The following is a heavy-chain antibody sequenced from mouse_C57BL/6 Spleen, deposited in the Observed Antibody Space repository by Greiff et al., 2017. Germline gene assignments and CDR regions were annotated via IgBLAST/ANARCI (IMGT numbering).Heavy chain of an antibody. CDR2: IDPSDSYT. D-gene: IGHD3-2*02. CDR3: ARGSSGYYAMDY. J-gene: IGHJ4*01. V-gene: IGHV1-69*01. CDR1: GYTFTSYW. Sequence: QVQLQQPGPELVMPGASVKLSCKASGYTFTSYWMHWVKQRPGHGLEWIGEIDPSDSYTNYNQKFKGKSTLTVDKSSSTAYMQLRSLTSEDSAVFYCARGSSGYYAMDYWGQGTSVTVSS.